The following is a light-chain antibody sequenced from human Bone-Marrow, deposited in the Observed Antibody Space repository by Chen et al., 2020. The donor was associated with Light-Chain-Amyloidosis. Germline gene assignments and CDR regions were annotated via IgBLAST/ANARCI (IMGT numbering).Light chain of an antibody. CDR2: DVS. CDR1: SSDVRGYNY. CDR3: SSYGGRTNLV. V-gene: IGLV2-8*01. Sequence: QSALTQPPSASGSLGQSVTISCTGTSSDVRGYNYVSWYQQHPGKAPKLMISDVSKRPSVVPDRFSGSKSGNTASLTVSGLQPDDEADYYCSSYGGRTNLVFGGGTKLTVL. J-gene: IGLJ2*01.